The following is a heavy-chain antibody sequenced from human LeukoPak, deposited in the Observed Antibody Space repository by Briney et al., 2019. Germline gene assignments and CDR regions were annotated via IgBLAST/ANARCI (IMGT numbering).Heavy chain of an antibody. CDR2: IYTSGST. J-gene: IGHJ4*02. V-gene: IGHV4-4*07. Sequence: SETLSLTCTVSGGSISSYYWSWIRQPAGKGLEWIGRIYTSGSTNYNPSLKSRVTMSVDTSKNQFSLKLSSVTAADTAVYSCARHGRGIAAAGFDYWGQGTLVTVSS. D-gene: IGHD6-13*01. CDR3: ARHGRGIAAAGFDY. CDR1: GGSISSYY.